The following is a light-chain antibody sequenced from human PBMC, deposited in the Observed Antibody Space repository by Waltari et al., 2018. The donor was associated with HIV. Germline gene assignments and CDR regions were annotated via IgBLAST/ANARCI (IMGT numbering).Light chain of an antibody. CDR1: TSDIAGYHY. CDR3: SAYSTTNTYVV. CDR2: DVS. V-gene: IGLV2-14*03. J-gene: IGLJ2*01. Sequence: QSALTQPASLSGSLGQTIAIPCTGSTSDIAGYHYVSWSQQYAGNSPKLLIYDVSQRPSGVSDRFSGSRSGNTASLIISGLQIDDECEYFCSAYSTTNTYVVFGGGTKVTVL.